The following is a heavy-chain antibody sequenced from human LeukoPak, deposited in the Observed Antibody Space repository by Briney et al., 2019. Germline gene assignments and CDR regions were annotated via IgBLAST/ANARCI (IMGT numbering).Heavy chain of an antibody. CDR2: ISYDGSNK. J-gene: IGHJ6*02. CDR3: AKDQPLDTAMARGYYGMDV. V-gene: IGHV3-30*18. D-gene: IGHD5-18*01. Sequence: GGSLRLSCAASGSTFSSYGMHWVRQAPGKGLEWVAVISYDGSNKYYADSVKGRFTTSRDNSKNTLYLQMNSLRAEDTAVYYCAKDQPLDTAMARGYYGMDVWGQGTTVTVSS. CDR1: GSTFSSYG.